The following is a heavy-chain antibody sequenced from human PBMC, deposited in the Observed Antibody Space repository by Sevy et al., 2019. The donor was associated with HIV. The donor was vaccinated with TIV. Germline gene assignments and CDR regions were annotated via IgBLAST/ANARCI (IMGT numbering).Heavy chain of an antibody. CDR1: GYSFTSYW. CDR3: ASYYYDSSGHRPHDAFDI. J-gene: IGHJ3*02. CDR2: IYPGDSDT. D-gene: IGHD3-22*01. V-gene: IGHV5-51*01. Sequence: GESLKISCKGSGYSFTSYWSGWVRQMPGKGLEWMGIIYPGDSDTRYSPSFQGQVTISADKSISTAYLQWSSLKASDTAMYYCASYYYDSSGHRPHDAFDIWGQGTMVTVSS.